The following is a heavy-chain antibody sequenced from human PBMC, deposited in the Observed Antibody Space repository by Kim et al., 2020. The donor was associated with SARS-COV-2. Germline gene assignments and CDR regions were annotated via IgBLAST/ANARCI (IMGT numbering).Heavy chain of an antibody. CDR3: ARGVRYGSGSYYTYYYGMEV. CDR2: IYSGGST. Sequence: GGSLRLSCAASGFTVSSNYMSWVRQAPGKGLEWVSVIYSGGSTYYADSVKGRFTISRDNSKNTLYLQMNSLRAEDTAVYYCARGVRYGSGSYYTYYYGMEVWGEGNTVTVSS. CDR1: GFTVSSNY. J-gene: IGHJ6*04. V-gene: IGHV3-53*01. D-gene: IGHD3-10*01.